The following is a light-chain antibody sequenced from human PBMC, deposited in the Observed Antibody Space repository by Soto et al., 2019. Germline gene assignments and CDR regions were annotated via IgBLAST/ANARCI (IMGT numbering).Light chain of an antibody. Sequence: QSVLTQPPSASGTPGQRVTISCSGSSSNIGIIIVNGYQQLPGTAPKFFFFSINQRPSGFPDRFFGSKSGTSASLAIIGFQSEDEADYYCAAWDDSLNGSVGFGGGTKVTVL. CDR3: AAWDDSLNGSVG. CDR2: SIN. CDR1: SSNIGIII. V-gene: IGLV1-44*01. J-gene: IGLJ2*01.